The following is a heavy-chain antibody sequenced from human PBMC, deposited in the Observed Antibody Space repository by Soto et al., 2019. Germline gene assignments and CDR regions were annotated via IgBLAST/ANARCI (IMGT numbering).Heavy chain of an antibody. CDR1: GFTFSSYA. Sequence: EVQLLESGGGLVQPGGSLRLSCAASGFTFSSYAMSWVRQAPGKGLEWVSAISGSGGSTYYADSVKGRFTISRDNSENTLYLQMNSQRGEDTAVYYCAKGMGPYYYYGMDVWGQGTTVTVSS. J-gene: IGHJ6*02. V-gene: IGHV3-23*01. CDR2: ISGSGGST. CDR3: AKGMGPYYYYGMDV.